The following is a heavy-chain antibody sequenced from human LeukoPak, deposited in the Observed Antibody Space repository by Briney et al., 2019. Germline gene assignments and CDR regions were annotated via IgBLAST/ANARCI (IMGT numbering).Heavy chain of an antibody. CDR2: ISSSSSYI. CDR3: ARLMYSSSWGTNWFDP. V-gene: IGHV3-21*01. D-gene: IGHD6-13*01. J-gene: IGHJ5*02. CDR1: GFTFSSYS. Sequence: GGSLRLSCAASGFTFSSYSMNWVRQAPGKGLEWVSSISSSSSYIYYADSVKGRFTISRDNAKNSLYLQMNSLRAEDTAVYYCARLMYSSSWGTNWFDPWGQGTLVTVSS.